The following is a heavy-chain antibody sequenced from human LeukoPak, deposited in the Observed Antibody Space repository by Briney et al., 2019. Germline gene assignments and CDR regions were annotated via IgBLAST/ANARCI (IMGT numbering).Heavy chain of an antibody. Sequence: SQTLSLTCTVSGASVSSSSYYWGWIRQPPGKGLEWIGSIYYSGSTYYNPSLKRRVTISVDTSNHQCSLKLSSVTAAGTAVYSCARDRDSSGWYGGIDYWGQGTLVTVSS. CDR1: GASVSSSSYY. D-gene: IGHD6-19*01. CDR3: ARDRDSSGWYGGIDY. J-gene: IGHJ4*02. CDR2: IYYSGST. V-gene: IGHV4-39*07.